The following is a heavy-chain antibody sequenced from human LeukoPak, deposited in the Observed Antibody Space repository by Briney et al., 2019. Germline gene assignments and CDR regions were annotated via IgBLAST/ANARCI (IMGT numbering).Heavy chain of an antibody. CDR3: AKGVWFGELEGWYFDL. D-gene: IGHD3-10*01. V-gene: IGHV3-23*01. J-gene: IGHJ2*01. CDR2: ISGSGGST. CDR1: GFTFSNAW. Sequence: HPGGSLRLSCAASGFTFSNAWMSWVRQAPGKGLEWVSAISGSGGSTYYADSVKGRFTISRDNSKNTLYLQMNSLRAEDTAVYYCAKGVWFGELEGWYFDLWGRGTLVTVSS.